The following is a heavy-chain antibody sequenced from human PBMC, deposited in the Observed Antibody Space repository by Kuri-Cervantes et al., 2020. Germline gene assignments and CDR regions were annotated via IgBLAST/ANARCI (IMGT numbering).Heavy chain of an antibody. CDR2: IYYSGST. J-gene: IGHJ5*02. Sequence: SETLSLTCTVSGGSISSSSYYWGWIRQPPGKGLEWIGSIYYSGSTYYNPSLKSRVTISVDTSKNQFSLKLSSVTAADTAVYYCASGYSSSSVWFDPWGQGTLVTVSS. V-gene: IGHV4-39*01. CDR3: ASGYSSSSVWFDP. CDR1: GGSISSSSYY. D-gene: IGHD6-6*01.